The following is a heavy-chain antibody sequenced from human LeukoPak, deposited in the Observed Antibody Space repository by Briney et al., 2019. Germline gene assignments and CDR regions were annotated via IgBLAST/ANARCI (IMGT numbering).Heavy chain of an antibody. Sequence: GGSLRLSCEASGFTFSTSWMYWVRQAPGKGLEWVSRINGDGSDPSYADFVKGRFTISRDNAKSTLYPEMKNLRAEDTAVYYCARDGTFTGSNNYYYIDVWGKGTTVTISS. CDR3: ARDGTFTGSNNYYYIDV. D-gene: IGHD1-14*01. J-gene: IGHJ6*03. CDR1: GFTFSTSW. CDR2: INGDGSDP. V-gene: IGHV3-74*01.